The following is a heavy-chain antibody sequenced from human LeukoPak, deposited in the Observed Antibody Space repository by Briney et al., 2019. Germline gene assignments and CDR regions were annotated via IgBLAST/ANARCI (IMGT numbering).Heavy chain of an antibody. CDR2: INHSGST. CDR1: GGSFSGYY. J-gene: IGHJ4*02. Sequence: PSETLSLTCAVYGGSFSGYYWSWIRQPPGKGLEWIGEINHSGSTNYNPSLKSRVTISVDTSKNQFSLKLSSVTAADTAVYYCASSIPDCSGGSCPYYFDYWGQGTLVTVSS. D-gene: IGHD2-15*01. V-gene: IGHV4-34*01. CDR3: ASSIPDCSGGSCPYYFDY.